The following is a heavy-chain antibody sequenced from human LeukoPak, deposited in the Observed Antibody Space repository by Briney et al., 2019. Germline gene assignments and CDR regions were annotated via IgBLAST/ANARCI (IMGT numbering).Heavy chain of an antibody. Sequence: RASVKVSCKASGYTFTGYYMHWVRQAPGQGLEWMGRINPNSGGTNYAQKFQGRVTMTRDTSISTAYMELSRLRSDDTAVYYCARDPRTAMVSYFDYWGQGTLVTVSS. CDR1: GYTFTGYY. D-gene: IGHD5-18*01. CDR3: ARDPRTAMVSYFDY. CDR2: INPNSGGT. J-gene: IGHJ4*02. V-gene: IGHV1-2*06.